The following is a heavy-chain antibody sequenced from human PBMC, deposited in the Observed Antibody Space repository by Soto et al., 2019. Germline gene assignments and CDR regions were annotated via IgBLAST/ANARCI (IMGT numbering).Heavy chain of an antibody. CDR1: GYILTELS. CDR2: FDPEDGEA. Sequence: ASVKVSCKVSGYILTELSIHWVRQAPGKGLEWMGSFDPEDGEAIYAQKFQGRVTMTEDISTDTTYMELSSLRSEDTAVYYCTTDNGLYTSGWSAFDSWGQGTKVSVTS. CDR3: TTDNGLYTSGWSAFDS. V-gene: IGHV1-24*01. D-gene: IGHD6-19*01. J-gene: IGHJ3*02.